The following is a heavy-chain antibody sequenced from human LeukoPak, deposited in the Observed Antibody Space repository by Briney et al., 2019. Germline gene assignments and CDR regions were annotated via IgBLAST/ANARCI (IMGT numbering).Heavy chain of an antibody. D-gene: IGHD3-9*01. CDR2: IYYSGST. CDR1: GGSISSGGYY. CDR3: ARAYDILAYFDY. J-gene: IGHJ4*02. V-gene: IGHV4-31*03. Sequence: SETLSLTCTVSGGSISSGGYYWSWLRQHPGKGLEWIGYIYYSGSTYYNPSLKSRVTISVDTSKNQFSLKLSSVTAADTAVYYCARAYDILAYFDYWGQGTLVTVSS.